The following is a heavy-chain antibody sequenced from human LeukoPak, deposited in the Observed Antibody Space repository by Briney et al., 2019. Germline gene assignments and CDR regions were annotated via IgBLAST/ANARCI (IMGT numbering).Heavy chain of an antibody. D-gene: IGHD5-24*01. CDR3: ARGNGYRSAFDI. V-gene: IGHV3-15*01. J-gene: IGHJ3*02. CDR1: GFTFSNAW. CDR2: IKSKTDGGTT. Sequence: GGSLRLSCAASGFTFSNAWMSWVRQAPGKGLEWVGRIKSKTDGGTTDYAAPVKGRFTISRDDSKNTLYLQMNSLRADDTAVYSCARGNGYRSAFDIWGQGTMVTVSS.